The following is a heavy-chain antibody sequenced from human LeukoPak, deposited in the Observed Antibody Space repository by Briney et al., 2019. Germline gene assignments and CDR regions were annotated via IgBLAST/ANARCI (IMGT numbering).Heavy chain of an antibody. D-gene: IGHD5-18*01. CDR1: GVTFSAYS. CDR2: TNQDGSEK. V-gene: IGHV3-7*01. Sequence: PGGSLRLSCAASGVTFSAYSMNWVRQAPGKGLEGVANTNQDGSEKYYADSVKGRFTISRENAKNSLYMQMNGVRAEDTAVYYCATQLRSNANWGQGTLVTVSS. CDR3: ATQLRSNAN. J-gene: IGHJ4*02.